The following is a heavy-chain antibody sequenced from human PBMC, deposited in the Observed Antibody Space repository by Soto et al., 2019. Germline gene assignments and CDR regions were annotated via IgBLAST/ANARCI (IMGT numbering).Heavy chain of an antibody. V-gene: IGHV3-30-3*01. J-gene: IGHJ6*02. CDR3: ARDGWLYYDSTSQGMDV. D-gene: IGHD3-16*01. CDR1: GFTFGNYA. Sequence: QVQLVESGGGVVQPGRSLRLSCAASGFTFGNYAIHWVRQAPGKGLEWVAVISYDGGNKNHADSVKGRFTISRDNSKNTLFLKMNNLRAEDTAVYYCARDGWLYYDSTSQGMDVWGQGTTVTVSS. CDR2: ISYDGGNK.